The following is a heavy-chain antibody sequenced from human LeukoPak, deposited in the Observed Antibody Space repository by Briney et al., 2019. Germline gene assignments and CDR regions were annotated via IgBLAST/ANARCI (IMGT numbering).Heavy chain of an antibody. CDR2: IFYSGST. CDR3: ASLTTADAFDI. J-gene: IGHJ3*02. Sequence: SETLSLTCTVSGGSISTSNYYWGWIRQPPGKGLEWIGNIFYSGSTYYSPSLRSRVTISLDTSRNQFSLKLSSVTAADTAVFYCASLTTADAFDIWGQGTMVTASS. V-gene: IGHV4-39*07. D-gene: IGHD3-22*01. CDR1: GGSISTSNYY.